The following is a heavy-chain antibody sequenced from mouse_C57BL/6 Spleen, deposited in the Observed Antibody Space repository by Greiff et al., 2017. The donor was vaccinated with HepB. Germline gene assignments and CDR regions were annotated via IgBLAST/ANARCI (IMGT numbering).Heavy chain of an antibody. CDR1: GYAFTNYL. V-gene: IGHV1-54*01. CDR2: INPGSGGT. D-gene: IGHD2-1*01. CDR3: ARSRYYGNYVGAMDY. Sequence: VQLQQSGAELVRPGPSVKVSCKASGYAFTNYLIEWVKQRPGQGLEWIGVINPGSGGTNYNEKFKGKATLTADKSSSTAYMQLSSLTSEDSAVYFCARSRYYGNYVGAMDYWGQGTSVTVSS. J-gene: IGHJ4*01.